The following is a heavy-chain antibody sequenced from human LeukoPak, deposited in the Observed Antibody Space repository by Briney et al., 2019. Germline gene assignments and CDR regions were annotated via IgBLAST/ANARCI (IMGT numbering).Heavy chain of an antibody. D-gene: IGHD2-21*01. CDR3: ARTAYARFFDL. V-gene: IGHV4-59*01. CDR2: IYYSGST. J-gene: IGHJ2*01. CDR1: GDPISSYY. Sequence: SGTLSLSCTVSGDPISSYYWSWIRQPPGKGLGWIGHIYYSGSTNYNPSLKSRFTISIDTSKNQFSLKLSSVTAADTAVYYCARTAYARFFDLWGRGTLVTVSS.